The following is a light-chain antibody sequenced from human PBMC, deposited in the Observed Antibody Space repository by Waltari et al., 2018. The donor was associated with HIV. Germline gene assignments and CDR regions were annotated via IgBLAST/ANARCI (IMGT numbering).Light chain of an antibody. V-gene: IGLV2-23*02. J-gene: IGLJ3*02. Sequence: QSALTQPASVSGSPGQSITISCTGTSSDVGSYDYVSCYQQYPGKAPNFMIYDFNKRPSGVSSRFSGSKSGNTASLTISVLQAEDEADYYCCSYAGIRTLVFGGGTKVTVL. CDR1: SSDVGSYDY. CDR2: DFN. CDR3: CSYAGIRTLV.